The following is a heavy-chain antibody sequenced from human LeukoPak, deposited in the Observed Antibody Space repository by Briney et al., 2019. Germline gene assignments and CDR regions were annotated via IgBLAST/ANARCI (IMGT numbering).Heavy chain of an antibody. CDR3: ARDNLRMDTAMVFRAMDV. CDR2: ISSSSSTI. Sequence: GGSLRLSCAASGFTFTTYWMSWVRQAPGKGLEWVSYISSSSSTIYYADSVKGRFTISRDNAKNSLYLQMNSLRAEDTAVYYCARDNLRMDTAMVFRAMDVWGKGTTVTVSS. J-gene: IGHJ6*03. V-gene: IGHV3-48*01. D-gene: IGHD5-18*01. CDR1: GFTFTTYW.